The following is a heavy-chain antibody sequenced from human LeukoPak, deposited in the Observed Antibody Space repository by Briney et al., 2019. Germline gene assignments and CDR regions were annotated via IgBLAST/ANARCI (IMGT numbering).Heavy chain of an antibody. V-gene: IGHV1-46*01. CDR1: GYTFTSYY. Sequence: ASVKVSCKASGYTFTSYYMHWVRQAPGQGLEWMGIINPSGGSTSYAQKFQGRVTMTRDTSTSTVYMELSRLRSDDTAVYYCARVDLAKDAFDIWGQGTMVTVSS. CDR2: INPSGGST. CDR3: ARVDLAKDAFDI. J-gene: IGHJ3*02.